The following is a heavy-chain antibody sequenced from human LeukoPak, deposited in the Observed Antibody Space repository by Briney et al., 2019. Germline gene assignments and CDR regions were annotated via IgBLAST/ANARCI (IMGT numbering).Heavy chain of an antibody. J-gene: IGHJ4*02. CDR1: GGSLSSYY. D-gene: IGHD4-23*01. CDR3: ATGAGGNQASPHSPVLYY. CDR2: IYYSGNT. Sequence: SETLSLTCTVSGGSLSSYYWSWIPQPPGKGLEWIGYIYYSGNTNYNTSLKSRVTISVDTSKNQFSLKLSSVTAADTAVYYCATGAGGNQASPHSPVLYYWGQGTLVTVSS. V-gene: IGHV4-59*01.